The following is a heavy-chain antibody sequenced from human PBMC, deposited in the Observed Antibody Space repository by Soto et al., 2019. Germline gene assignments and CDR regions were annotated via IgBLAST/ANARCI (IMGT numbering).Heavy chain of an antibody. Sequence: SETLSLTXTVSDDSIKSGGYYWSWIRQHPGKGLEWISFIYNSGTTYYNPSLKSRVLTSIDKSQNQFSLKVSSVTAADTAVYFCARGLLVVLSGTEDVINSHFDSWGQGALVTVSS. D-gene: IGHD6-13*01. CDR1: DDSIKSGGYY. J-gene: IGHJ4*02. V-gene: IGHV4-31*02. CDR3: ARGLLVVLSGTEDVINSHFDS. CDR2: IYNSGTT.